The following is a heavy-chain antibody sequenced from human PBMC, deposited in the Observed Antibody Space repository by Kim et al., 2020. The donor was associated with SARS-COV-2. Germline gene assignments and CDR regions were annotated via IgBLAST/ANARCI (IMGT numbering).Heavy chain of an antibody. Sequence: SRVTISVDTSKNQFSLKLSSVTAADTAVYYCATPTGYCSGGSCYEEAFDIWGQGTMVTVSS. D-gene: IGHD2-15*01. CDR3: ATPTGYCSGGSCYEEAFDI. V-gene: IGHV4-59*01. J-gene: IGHJ3*02.